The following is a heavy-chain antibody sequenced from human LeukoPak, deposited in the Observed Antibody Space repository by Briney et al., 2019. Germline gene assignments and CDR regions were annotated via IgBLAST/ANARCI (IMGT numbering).Heavy chain of an antibody. CDR3: AQEYTGGAFDI. CDR1: RFTFDDYA. J-gene: IGHJ3*02. V-gene: IGHV3-9*01. D-gene: IGHD2-2*02. CDR2: ISWNSGNI. Sequence: GRSLRLSCAASRFTFDDYAMHWVRQAPGKGLEWVSGISWNSGNIGYADSVKGRFTISRDNSKHSLYLQMNSLRAEDTALYYCAQEYTGGAFDIWGQGTMVTVSS.